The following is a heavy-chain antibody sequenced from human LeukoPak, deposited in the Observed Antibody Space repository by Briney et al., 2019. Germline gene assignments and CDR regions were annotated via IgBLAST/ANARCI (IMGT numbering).Heavy chain of an antibody. CDR2: ISTDSSYK. CDR1: GFSFGNYT. CDR3: VKEVDGQFV. V-gene: IGHV3-21*01. J-gene: IGHJ4*02. Sequence: PGGSLRLACAASGFSFGNYTMSWVRQLPGRRLEWVSSISTDSSYKYFGVSVRGRFSISRDNAKKSLYLQLNSLRVDDTAVYYCVKEVDGQFVWGQGTQVIVSS. D-gene: IGHD5-24*01.